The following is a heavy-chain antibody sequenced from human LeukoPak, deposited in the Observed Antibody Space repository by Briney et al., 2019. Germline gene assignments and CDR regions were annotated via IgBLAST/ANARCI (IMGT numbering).Heavy chain of an antibody. V-gene: IGHV3-48*01. D-gene: IGHD1-20*01. Sequence: GGSLGLSCAASGFTFSSYSMNWVRQAPGKGLEWVSYISSSSSTIYYADSVKGRFTISRDNAKNSLYLQMDSLRAEDTAVYYCASIRYNWNFGYWGQGTLVTVSP. CDR3: ASIRYNWNFGY. CDR2: ISSSSSTI. J-gene: IGHJ4*02. CDR1: GFTFSSYS.